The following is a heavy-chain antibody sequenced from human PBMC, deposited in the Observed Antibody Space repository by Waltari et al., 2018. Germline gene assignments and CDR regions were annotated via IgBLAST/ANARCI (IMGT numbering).Heavy chain of an antibody. CDR1: EGTFGSYA. V-gene: IGHV1-69*12. CDR2: IIPIFGTAP. D-gene: IGHD3-16*01. J-gene: IGHJ5*02. Sequence: QVQLVQSGAEVQKHGSSVKVSCKASEGTFGSYAISWVRQAPGEGLEWMGGIIPIFGTAPNYAQKFQGRLTVTADESTATVYMDLSSLRSDDTAVYYCARRQLGGAFDPWGQGTLVSVSS. CDR3: ARRQLGGAFDP.